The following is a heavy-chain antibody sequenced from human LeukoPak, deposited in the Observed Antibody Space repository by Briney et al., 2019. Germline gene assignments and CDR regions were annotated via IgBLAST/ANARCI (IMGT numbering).Heavy chain of an antibody. D-gene: IGHD5-18*01. CDR1: GGSISSYY. V-gene: IGHV4-59*08. CDR3: ARHMGLGYSYGYPYFDY. CDR2: IYYSGST. Sequence: SETLSLTCTVSGGSISSYYWSWIRQPPGKGLEWIGYIYYSGSTNYNPSLKSRVTISVDTSKDQFSLKLSSVTAADTAVYYCARHMGLGYSYGYPYFDYWGQGTLVTVSS. J-gene: IGHJ4*02.